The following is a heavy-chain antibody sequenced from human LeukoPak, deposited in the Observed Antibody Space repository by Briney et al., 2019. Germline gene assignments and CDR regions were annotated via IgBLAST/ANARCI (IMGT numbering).Heavy chain of an antibody. CDR2: TYYRSKWYN. D-gene: IGHD2-2*01. J-gene: IGHJ5*02. CDR3: ARRLTQYDCFDP. V-gene: IGHV6-1*01. CDR1: GDSVSSNSAA. Sequence: SQTLSLTCAISGDSVSSNSAAWNWIRQSPSRGLEFLGRTYYRSKWYNDYAVSVRGRITVNPDTSKNQFSLHLNSVTPEDTAVYYCARRLTQYDCFDPWGQGILVTVSS.